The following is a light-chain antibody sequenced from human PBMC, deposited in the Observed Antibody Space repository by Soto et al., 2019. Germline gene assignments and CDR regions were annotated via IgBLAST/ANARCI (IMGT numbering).Light chain of an antibody. J-gene: IGKJ1*01. CDR2: KAS. CDR3: QQDHSFSRT. Sequence: DIQMTQSPSTLSASVGGRVTITCRASQSISVWLAWYQQKPGKAPKPLIYKASSLESGVPSRFSGSGSGTEFTLTIRSLQPDDFATYFCQQDHSFSRTFGPGTRVEIK. V-gene: IGKV1-5*03. CDR1: QSISVW.